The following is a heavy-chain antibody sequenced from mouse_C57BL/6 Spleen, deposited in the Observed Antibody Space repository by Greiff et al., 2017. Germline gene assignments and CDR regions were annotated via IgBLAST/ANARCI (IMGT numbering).Heavy chain of an antibody. V-gene: IGHV5-16*01. CDR3: ARDRGYYTYFDY. J-gene: IGHJ2*01. D-gene: IGHD2-3*01. CDR2: INYDGSST. CDR1: GFTFSDYY. Sequence: EVKLMESEGGLVQPGRSMKLSCTASGFTFSDYYMAWVRQVPEKGLEWVANINYDGSSTYYLDSLKSRFIISRDNAKNILYLQMSSLKSEDTATYYCARDRGYYTYFDYWGQGTTLTVSS.